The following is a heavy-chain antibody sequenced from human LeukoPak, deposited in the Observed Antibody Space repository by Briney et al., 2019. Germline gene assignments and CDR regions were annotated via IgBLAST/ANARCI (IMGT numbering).Heavy chain of an antibody. V-gene: IGHV1-2*02. CDR3: ARGGGSYYDFDY. D-gene: IGHD1-26*01. CDR2: INPNSGGT. Sequence: ASVKVSCKASGYTFTGYYMHWVRQAPGQGLEWMGWINPNSGGTNNAQKFQGRVTMTRDTSISTAYMELSRLRSDDTAVYYCARGGGSYYDFDYWGQGTLVTVSS. J-gene: IGHJ4*02. CDR1: GYTFTGYY.